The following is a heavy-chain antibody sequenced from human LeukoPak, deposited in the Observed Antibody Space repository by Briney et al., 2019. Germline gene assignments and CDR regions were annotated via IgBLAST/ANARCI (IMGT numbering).Heavy chain of an antibody. J-gene: IGHJ6*04. V-gene: IGHV3-30-3*01. D-gene: IGHD5-24*01. CDR1: GFTFSSYA. CDR3: AREMATITRRGDDY. Sequence: PGRSLRLSCAASGFTFSSYAMHWVRQAPGKGLEWVAVISYDGSNKYYADSVKGRFTISRDNSKNTLYLQMNSLRAEDTAVYYCAREMATITRRGDDYWGKGTTVTVSS. CDR2: ISYDGSNK.